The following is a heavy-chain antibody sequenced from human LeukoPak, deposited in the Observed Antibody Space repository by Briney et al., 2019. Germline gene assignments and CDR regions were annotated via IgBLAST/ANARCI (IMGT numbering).Heavy chain of an antibody. CDR2: IYYSGST. CDR3: AREAGSSGYFDY. Sequence: SETLSLTCTVSGGSISGYYWSWIRQPPGKGLEWIGYIYYSGSTNYNPSLKSRVTISVDTSKNQFSLKLSSVTAADTAVYYCAREAGSSGYFDYWGQGTLVTVSS. D-gene: IGHD3-22*01. CDR1: GGSISGYY. V-gene: IGHV4-59*01. J-gene: IGHJ4*02.